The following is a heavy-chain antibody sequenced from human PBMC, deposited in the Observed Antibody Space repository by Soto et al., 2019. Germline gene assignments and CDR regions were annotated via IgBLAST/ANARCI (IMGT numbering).Heavy chain of an antibody. CDR1: GGSISSSSYY. D-gene: IGHD4-17*01. CDR3: ATNYGDYVDYFDY. J-gene: IGHJ4*02. CDR2: IYYSGST. V-gene: IGHV4-39*01. Sequence: SETLSLTCTVSGGSISSSSYYWGWIRQPPGKGLEWIGSIYYSGSTYYNPSLKSRVPISVDTSKNQFSLKLSSVTAADTAVYYCATNYGDYVDYFDYWGQGTLVTVSS.